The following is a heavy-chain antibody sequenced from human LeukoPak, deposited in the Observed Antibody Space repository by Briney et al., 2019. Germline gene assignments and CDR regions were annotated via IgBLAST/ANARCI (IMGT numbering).Heavy chain of an antibody. J-gene: IGHJ4*02. CDR3: ARVWGSYREFDY. V-gene: IGHV3-53*01. CDR1: GFTVSSNY. D-gene: IGHD3-16*02. CDR2: IYSGGST. Sequence: GGSLRLSCAASGFTVSSNYMSWVRQAPGKGLEWVSVIYSGGSTYYADSVKGRFTISRDNSKNTLYLQMNSLRAEDTAVYYCARVWGSYREFDYWGQGTLVTVSS.